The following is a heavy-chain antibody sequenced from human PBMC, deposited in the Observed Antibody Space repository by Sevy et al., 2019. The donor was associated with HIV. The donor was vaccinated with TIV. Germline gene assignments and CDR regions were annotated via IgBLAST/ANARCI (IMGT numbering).Heavy chain of an antibody. V-gene: IGHV3-53*01. Sequence: GGSLRLSCAASGFTVSTNYMSWVRQAPGKGLEWVSVICSGGTTYYADSVKGRFTISRDKSKNTLYLQMNSLRAEDTAVYYCAREFGDGYNPRYYFDYWGQGTLVTVSS. CDR1: GFTVSTNY. J-gene: IGHJ4*02. D-gene: IGHD3-3*01. CDR2: ICSGGTT. CDR3: AREFGDGYNPRYYFDY.